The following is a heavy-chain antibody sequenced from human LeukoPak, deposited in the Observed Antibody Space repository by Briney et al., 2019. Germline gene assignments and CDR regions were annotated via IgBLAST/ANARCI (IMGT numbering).Heavy chain of an antibody. D-gene: IGHD5-12*01. J-gene: IGHJ3*02. CDR2: INPNSGGT. CDR3: ARGSGYDYRAFDI. Sequence: GASVKVSCKASGYIFTGYYMHWVRQAPGQGPEWMGWINPNSGGTNYTQKSQGRVTMTRDTSISTAYMEMSRLTSDDTAVYYCARGSGYDYRAFDIWGQGTLVAVSS. V-gene: IGHV1-2*02. CDR1: GYIFTGYY.